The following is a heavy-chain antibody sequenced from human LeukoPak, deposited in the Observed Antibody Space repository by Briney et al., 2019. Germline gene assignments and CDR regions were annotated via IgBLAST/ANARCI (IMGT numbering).Heavy chain of an antibody. CDR3: AKDLARDGYNFGYYYYGMDV. V-gene: IGHV3-43*02. J-gene: IGHJ6*02. CDR2: ISGDGGST. Sequence: GGSLRLSCAASGFTFDDYAMHWVRQAPGKGLEWVSLISGDGGSTYYADPVKGRFTISRDNSKNSLYLQMNSLRTEDTALYYCAKDLARDGYNFGYYYYGMDVWGQGTTVTVSS. D-gene: IGHD5-24*01. CDR1: GFTFDDYA.